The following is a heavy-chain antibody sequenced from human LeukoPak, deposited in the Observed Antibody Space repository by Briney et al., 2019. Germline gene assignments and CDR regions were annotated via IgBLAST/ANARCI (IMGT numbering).Heavy chain of an antibody. CDR1: GYIFPSYC. D-gene: IGHD6-19*01. CDR3: ARDAGMAVAGTSGGDWFDP. J-gene: IGHJ5*02. V-gene: IGHV1-18*01. Sequence: ASVNVSCQSYGYIFPSYCLSWVRQPPGQGLEWMGWHSAYNGNTNNAQKHLGRVTMTTNTSTSTAYMKLRSLISDDTAVYYCARDAGMAVAGTSGGDWFDPWGQGTLVTVSS. CDR2: HSAYNGNT.